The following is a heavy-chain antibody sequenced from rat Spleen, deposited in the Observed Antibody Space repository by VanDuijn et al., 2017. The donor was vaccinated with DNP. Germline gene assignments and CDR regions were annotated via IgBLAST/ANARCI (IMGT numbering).Heavy chain of an antibody. CDR3: ARHVLPLRVWDY. Sequence: EVQLVESGGGLVQPGRSLKLSCAASGFTLSDYYMAWVRQAPTKGLEWVAYISYDGVSNYHGDSVKGRFTISRDIVKNILYLQMNSLRSEDMATYYCARHVLPLRVWDYWGQGVMVTVSS. CDR2: ISYDGVSN. D-gene: IGHD1-4*01. V-gene: IGHV5-22*01. CDR1: GFTLSDYY. J-gene: IGHJ2*01.